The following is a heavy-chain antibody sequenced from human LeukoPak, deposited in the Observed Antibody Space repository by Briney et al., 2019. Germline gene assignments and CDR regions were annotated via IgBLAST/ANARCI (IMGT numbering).Heavy chain of an antibody. CDR3: ASYTMVRGVRRGAFDI. D-gene: IGHD3-10*01. CDR2: IYPGDSDT. Sequence: GESLKISCMGSGYSFTSYWIGWVRQMPGKGLEWMGIIYPGDSDTRYSPSFQGQVTISADKSISTAYLQWSSLKASDTAMYYCASYTMVRGVRRGAFDIWGQGTMVTVSS. J-gene: IGHJ3*02. V-gene: IGHV5-51*01. CDR1: GYSFTSYW.